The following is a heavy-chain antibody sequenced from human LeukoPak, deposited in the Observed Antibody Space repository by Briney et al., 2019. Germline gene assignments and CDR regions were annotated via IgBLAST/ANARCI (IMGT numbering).Heavy chain of an antibody. CDR2: IHTSGST. CDR1: GGSISSYY. Sequence: SETLSLTCTVSGGSISSYYWTWIRQPAGKGPEWIGRIHTSGSTNYNPSLKSRVNMSVDTSKNQFSLKPSSVTAADTAVYYCARVTDPRYNWFDPWGQGTLVTVSS. J-gene: IGHJ5*02. CDR3: ARVTDPRYNWFDP. D-gene: IGHD2-21*02. V-gene: IGHV4-4*07.